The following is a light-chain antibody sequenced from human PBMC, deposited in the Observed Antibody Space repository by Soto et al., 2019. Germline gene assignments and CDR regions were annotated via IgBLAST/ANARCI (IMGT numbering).Light chain of an antibody. CDR1: SNDVGAYNY. Sequence: QSALTQPASVSGSPGQSITISCTGTSNDVGAYNYVSWYQQHPGKAPKLMISEVSNRPSGISNRFSGSKSGNTASLTISGLKAEAAADYYCNSYTIASTWVFGGGTKLTVL. J-gene: IGLJ3*02. V-gene: IGLV2-14*01. CDR2: EVS. CDR3: NSYTIASTWV.